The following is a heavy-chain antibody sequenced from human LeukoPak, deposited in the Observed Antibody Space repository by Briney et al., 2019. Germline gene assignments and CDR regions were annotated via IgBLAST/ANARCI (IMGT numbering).Heavy chain of an antibody. CDR2: ITGRGETK. J-gene: IGHJ4*02. CDR3: AQDRAWIQFLY. D-gene: IGHD5-18*01. CDR1: GFTFSNYG. V-gene: IGHV3-23*01. Sequence: GGSLRLSCAASGFTFSNYGMNWVRLAPGKGLEWVSGITGRGETKYYADSVKGRFTISGDNSKNTLYLQINSLRAEDTAVYYCAQDRAWIQFLYWGQGTLVTAS.